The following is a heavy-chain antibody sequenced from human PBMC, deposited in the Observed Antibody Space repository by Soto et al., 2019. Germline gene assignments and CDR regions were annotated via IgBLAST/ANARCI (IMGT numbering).Heavy chain of an antibody. CDR2: IYYSGST. D-gene: IGHD3-22*01. J-gene: IGHJ5*02. V-gene: IGHV4-59*01. CDR3: AREVYYDSSGHWFDP. Sequence: SETLSLTCTVSGGSISSYDWSWIRQPPGKGLEWIGYIYYSGSTNYNPSLKSRVTISVDTSKNQFSLKLSSVTAADTAVYYCAREVYYDSSGHWFDPWGQGTLVTVSS. CDR1: GGSISSYD.